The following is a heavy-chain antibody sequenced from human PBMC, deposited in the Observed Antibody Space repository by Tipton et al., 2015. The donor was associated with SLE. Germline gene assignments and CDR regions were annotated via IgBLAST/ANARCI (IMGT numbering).Heavy chain of an antibody. D-gene: IGHD1-14*01. CDR3: AREEPVDPSFDY. CDR1: GGSFSTYY. CDR2: INHTGST. V-gene: IGHV4-34*01. J-gene: IGHJ4*02. Sequence: TLSLTCAVFGGSFSTYYWSWIRQPPGKGLEWIGEINHTGSTNYIPSLKSRVTISVDTSKNQFSLKLSSVTAADTAVYYCAREEPVDPSFDYWGQGTLVTVSS.